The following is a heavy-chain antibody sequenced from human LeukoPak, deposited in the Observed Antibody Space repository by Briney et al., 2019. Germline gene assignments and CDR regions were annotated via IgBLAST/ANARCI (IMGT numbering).Heavy chain of an antibody. D-gene: IGHD3-10*01. CDR2: ISAYNGNT. V-gene: IGHV1-18*01. CDR1: GYTFTSYG. CDR3: ARAENYYGSGSSTDDAFDI. J-gene: IGHJ3*02. Sequence: GASVKVSCKASGYTFTSYGISWVRQAPGQGLEWMGWISAYNGNTNYAQKLQGRVTMTTDTSTSTAYMELRSLRSDDTAVYYCARAENYYGSGSSTDDAFDIWGQGTMVTVSS.